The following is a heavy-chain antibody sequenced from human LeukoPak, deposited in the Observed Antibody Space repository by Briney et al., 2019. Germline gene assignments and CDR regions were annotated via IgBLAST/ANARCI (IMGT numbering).Heavy chain of an antibody. J-gene: IGHJ6*02. Sequence: GRSLRLSCAASGFTFDDYAMPWVRQAPGKGLEWVSGISWNSGGIGYADSVKGRFTISRGNAKNSLYLQMNSLRAEDTALYYCAKDMGSGIRFYYYGMDVWGQGTTVTVSS. CDR2: ISWNSGGI. D-gene: IGHD2-21*02. V-gene: IGHV3-9*01. CDR1: GFTFDDYA. CDR3: AKDMGSGIRFYYYGMDV.